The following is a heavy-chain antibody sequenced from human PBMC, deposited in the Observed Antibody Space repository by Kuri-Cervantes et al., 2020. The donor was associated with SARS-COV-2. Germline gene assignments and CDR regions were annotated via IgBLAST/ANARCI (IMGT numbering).Heavy chain of an antibody. CDR2: ISGSGGST. J-gene: IGHJ4*02. V-gene: IGHV3-23*01. CDR3: AKHSGWYSARTGLDY. CDR1: GFSFNTNA. D-gene: IGHD6-19*01. Sequence: GESLKISCAASGFSFNTNAMSWVRQAPGKGLEWVSAISGSGGSTYYADSVKGRFTISRDNSKNTLYLQMNSLRAEDTAVYYCAKHSGWYSARTGLDYWGQGTLVTVSS.